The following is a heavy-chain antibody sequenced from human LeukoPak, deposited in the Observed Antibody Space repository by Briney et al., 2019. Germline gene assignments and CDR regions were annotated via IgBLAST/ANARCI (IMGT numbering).Heavy chain of an antibody. CDR1: GGSISSYY. D-gene: IGHD6-6*01. Sequence: SETLSLTCTVSGGSISSYYWSWIRQPPGKGLEWIGYIYYSGSTNHNPSLKSRVTMSVDASKNQFSLKLSSVTAADTAVYYRARGSARGYNWFDPWGQGTLVTVSS. V-gene: IGHV4-59*01. J-gene: IGHJ5*02. CDR3: ARGSARGYNWFDP. CDR2: IYYSGST.